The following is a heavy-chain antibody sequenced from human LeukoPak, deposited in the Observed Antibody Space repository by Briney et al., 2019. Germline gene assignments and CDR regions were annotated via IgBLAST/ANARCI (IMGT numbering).Heavy chain of an antibody. CDR2: IKSKTDGGTT. CDR3: TATIEWELQPFEN. CDR1: GFTFSNAW. J-gene: IGHJ4*02. Sequence: GGSLRLSCAASGFTFSNAWMSWVRQAPGKGLEWVGRIKSKTDGGTTDYAAPVKGRFTISRDDSKNTLYLQMNSLKTEDTAVYYCTATIEWELQPFENWGQGTLVTVSS. V-gene: IGHV3-15*01. D-gene: IGHD1-26*01.